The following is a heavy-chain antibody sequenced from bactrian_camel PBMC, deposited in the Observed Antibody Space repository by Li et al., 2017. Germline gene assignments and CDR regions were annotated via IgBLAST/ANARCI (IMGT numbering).Heavy chain of an antibody. J-gene: IGHJ4*01. V-gene: IGHV3S55*01. Sequence: QLVESGGGSVQAGGSLRLSCEVPGYTYDTYCMAWFRQAPGKEHVAVAGLGRYGSPLYSNSVKGRFAISRDNAKNTLYLQLDTLKTEDTAMYFCAIQGYCREDRCYPVLVFANWGQGTQVTVS. CDR1: GYTYDTYC. CDR2: LGRYGSP. CDR3: AIQGYCREDRCYPVLVFAN. D-gene: IGHD2*01.